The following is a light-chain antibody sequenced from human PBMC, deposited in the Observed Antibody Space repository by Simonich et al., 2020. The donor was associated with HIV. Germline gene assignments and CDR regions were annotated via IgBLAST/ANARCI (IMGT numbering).Light chain of an antibody. CDR1: SSDVGGYNY. V-gene: IGLV2-14*03. J-gene: IGLJ2*01. Sequence: QSALTQPASVSGSPGQSITISCTGNSSDVGGYNYVSWYQQHPGKAPKLMIYDISNRPSGVSNRFAGSKSGNTASLTISGLEAEDEADYYCCSYAGSSPSVVFGGGTKLTVL. CDR3: CSYAGSSPSVV. CDR2: DIS.